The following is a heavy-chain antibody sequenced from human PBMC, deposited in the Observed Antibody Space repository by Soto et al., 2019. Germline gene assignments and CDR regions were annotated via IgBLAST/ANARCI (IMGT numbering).Heavy chain of an antibody. V-gene: IGHV4-34*01. CDR1: GGSFSGYY. CDR2: INHSGST. D-gene: IGHD3-16*02. J-gene: IGHJ3*02. CDR3: ARGALARSYQFGAFDI. Sequence: SETLSLTCAVYGGSFSGYYWSWIRQPPGKGREWIGEINHSGSTNYNPSLKSRVTISVDTSKNQSSLKLSSVTDADTAVYYCARGALARSYQFGAFDIWGQRTMVTVSS.